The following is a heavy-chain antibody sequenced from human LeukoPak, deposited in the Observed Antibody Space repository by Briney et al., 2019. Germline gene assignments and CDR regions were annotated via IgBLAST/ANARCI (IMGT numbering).Heavy chain of an antibody. D-gene: IGHD4-23*01. CDR2: INHSGST. CDR1: GRSFSGYY. J-gene: IGHJ4*02. Sequence: ASETLSLTCAVYGRSFSGYYWSWIRQPPGKGLEWIGEINHSGSTNYNPSLKSRVTISVDTSKNQFSLKLSSVTAADTAVYYCARGLGLRWQYFDYWGQGTLVTVSS. V-gene: IGHV4-34*01. CDR3: ARGLGLRWQYFDY.